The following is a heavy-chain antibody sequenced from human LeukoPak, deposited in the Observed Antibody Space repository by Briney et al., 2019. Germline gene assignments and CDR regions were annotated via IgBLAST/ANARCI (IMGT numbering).Heavy chain of an antibody. CDR2: IYHSGST. Sequence: SETLSLTCAVSGGSISSSNWWSWVRQPPGKGLGWIGEIYHSGSTNYNPSLKSRVTISVDKSKNQFSLKLSSVTAADTAVYYCARSRGRGCSSTSCYAGQYYYGMDVWGQGTTVTVSS. D-gene: IGHD2-2*01. CDR3: ARSRGRGCSSTSCYAGQYYYGMDV. V-gene: IGHV4-4*02. CDR1: GGSISSSNW. J-gene: IGHJ6*02.